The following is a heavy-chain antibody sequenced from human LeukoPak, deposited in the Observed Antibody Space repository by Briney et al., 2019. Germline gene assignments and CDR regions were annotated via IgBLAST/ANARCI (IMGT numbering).Heavy chain of an antibody. J-gene: IGHJ3*02. Sequence: SETLSPTCTVSGGSISSGSYYWSWIRQPAGKGLEWIGRIYTSGSTNYNPSLKSRVTISVDTSENQFSLKLSSVTAADTAVYYCARAPVAGNWNYEAFDIWGQGTMVTVSS. V-gene: IGHV4-61*02. D-gene: IGHD1-7*01. CDR1: GGSISSGSYY. CDR2: IYTSGST. CDR3: ARAPVAGNWNYEAFDI.